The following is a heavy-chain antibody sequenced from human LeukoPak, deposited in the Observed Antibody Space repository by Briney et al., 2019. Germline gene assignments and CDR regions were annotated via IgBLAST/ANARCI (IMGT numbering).Heavy chain of an antibody. CDR2: ISSSGNKA. D-gene: IGHD3-16*02. J-gene: IGHJ3*01. CDR3: AKDIHLST. CDR1: GYTFRGAA. V-gene: IGHV3-23*01. Sequence: GGSLRLSCAVSGYTFRGAAMTWVRQAPGKGVERVSLISSSGNKAYYADSVKGRVTISRYNSKNTLSLQMNSLRVEDTAIYYCAKDIHLSTWGLGTRVTVSS.